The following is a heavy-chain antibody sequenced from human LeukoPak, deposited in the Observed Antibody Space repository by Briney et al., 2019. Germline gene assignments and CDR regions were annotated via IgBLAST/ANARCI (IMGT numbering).Heavy chain of an antibody. Sequence: SETLSLTCSVSGDSIRSYYWTWIRQSPGKGLEYIGYTSYTGSTNYNPSLKSRVTISVDTSKNQFSLKLTFVTAADAAIYYCARARDGYSPLDYWGQGTLVTISS. D-gene: IGHD5-24*01. CDR2: TSYTGST. CDR3: ARARDGYSPLDY. CDR1: GDSIRSYY. V-gene: IGHV4-59*01. J-gene: IGHJ4*02.